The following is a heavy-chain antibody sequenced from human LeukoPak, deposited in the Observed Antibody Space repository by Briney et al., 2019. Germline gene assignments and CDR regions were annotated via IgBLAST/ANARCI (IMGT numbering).Heavy chain of an antibody. CDR3: AKGRGYCSGGSCYSDY. D-gene: IGHD2-15*01. Sequence: GSLRLSCAASGFTFSSYAMSWVRQAPGKGLEWVSAISGSGGSTYYADSVKGRFNISRDNSKSALYLQMNSLRAEDTAVYYCAKGRGYCSGGSCYSDYWGQGTLVTVSS. J-gene: IGHJ4*02. CDR1: GFTFSSYA. V-gene: IGHV3-23*01. CDR2: ISGSGGST.